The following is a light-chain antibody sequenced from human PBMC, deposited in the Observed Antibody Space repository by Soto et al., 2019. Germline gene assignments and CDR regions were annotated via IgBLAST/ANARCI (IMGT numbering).Light chain of an antibody. J-gene: IGKJ2*01. V-gene: IGKV3-20*01. CDR3: QRYGTSPPYI. CDR1: QSVSSVD. Sequence: EIVLTQSPGTLSLSPGEWATLSCRARQSVSSVDVAWYQQKPGQAPRLLIYGASSRATGIPDRFSGSGSGTDFTLTISGVEPEDFAVYYCQRYGTSPPYIFGQGTKLEIK. CDR2: GAS.